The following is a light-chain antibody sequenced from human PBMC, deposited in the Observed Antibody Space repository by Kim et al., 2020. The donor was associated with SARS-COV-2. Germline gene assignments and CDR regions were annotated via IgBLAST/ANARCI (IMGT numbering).Light chain of an antibody. J-gene: IGLJ2*01. CDR2: GKN. V-gene: IGLV3-19*01. Sequence: ALGQTVRITCQGDSLRTYYASWYQQKPGQAPILVIYGKNNRPSGIPDRFSGSSSGNTASLTVTGAQAVDEADYYCNSRDNSDDHVVFGGGTKLFVL. CDR3: NSRDNSDDHVV. CDR1: SLRTYY.